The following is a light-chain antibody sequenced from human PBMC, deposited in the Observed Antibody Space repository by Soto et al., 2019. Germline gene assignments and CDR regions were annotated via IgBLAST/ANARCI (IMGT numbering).Light chain of an antibody. Sequence: DMQMTQSPSSLSASVGDSVAITCRAGQSISSYLNWYQKKPGKAPKLLIYAASTLQSGVPSRFSGSGSGTDFTLIISCLQSEDFATYYCQQYYSYPQTFGQGTKVDIK. J-gene: IGKJ1*01. CDR2: AAS. V-gene: IGKV1-39*01. CDR1: QSISSY. CDR3: QQYYSYPQT.